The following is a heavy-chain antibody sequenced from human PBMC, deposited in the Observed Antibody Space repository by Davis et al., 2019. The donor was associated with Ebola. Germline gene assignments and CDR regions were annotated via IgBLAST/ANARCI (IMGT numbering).Heavy chain of an antibody. D-gene: IGHD1-1*01. J-gene: IGHJ5*02. CDR2: ISASGDYT. CDR3: VKKGRLVPGNSWFDA. V-gene: IGHV3-23*01. Sequence: GESLKISCAASGFSFSSRAMSWVRQAPGKGLEWVSHISASGDYTYYADFVQGRFAISRENSKDTLYLQMNSLRVEDTAVYHCVKKGRLVPGNSWFDAWGQGTLVTVSS. CDR1: GFSFSSRA.